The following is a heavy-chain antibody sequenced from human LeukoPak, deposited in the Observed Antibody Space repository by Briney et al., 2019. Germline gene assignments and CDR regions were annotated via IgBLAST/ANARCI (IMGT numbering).Heavy chain of an antibody. CDR2: IRYDGSNK. J-gene: IGHJ5*02. Sequence: AGGSLRLSCAASGFTFSSYGMHWVRQAPGKGLEWVAFIRYDGSNKYYADSVKGRFTISRDNSKNTLYLQINSLRAEDTAVYYCAKEGGTGCYFCWFDPWGQGTLVTVSS. V-gene: IGHV3-30*02. CDR3: AKEGGTGCYFCWFDP. CDR1: GFTFSSYG. D-gene: IGHD2-2*01.